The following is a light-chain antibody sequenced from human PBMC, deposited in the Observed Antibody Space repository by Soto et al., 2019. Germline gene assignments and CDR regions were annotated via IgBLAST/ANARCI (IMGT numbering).Light chain of an antibody. CDR2: EVS. J-gene: IGLJ1*01. CDR3: SSYTRSSTSYV. V-gene: IGLV2-14*01. Sequence: ALAQPASVSGSPGQSITISCTGTSSDVGGYNYVSWYQQHPGKAPKLMIYEVSNRPSRVSNRFSGSKSGNTASLTISGLQAEDEADYYCSSYTRSSTSYVFGNGTKVTVL. CDR1: SSDVGGYNY.